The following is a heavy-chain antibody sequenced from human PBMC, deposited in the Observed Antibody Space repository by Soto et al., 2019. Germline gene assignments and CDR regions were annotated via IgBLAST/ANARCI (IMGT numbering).Heavy chain of an antibody. CDR2: IYYSGST. Sequence: TLSLTCTVSGGSISSGGYYWNWIRQPPGKGLEWIGSIYYSGSTYYNPSLKSRVTISVDTSKNQFSLKLSSVTAADTAVYYCARESRSTRYDSSGYSQFWFFDLWGRGTLVTSPQ. CDR1: GGSISSGGYY. CDR3: ARESRSTRYDSSGYSQFWFFDL. V-gene: IGHV4-39*07. D-gene: IGHD3-22*01. J-gene: IGHJ2*01.